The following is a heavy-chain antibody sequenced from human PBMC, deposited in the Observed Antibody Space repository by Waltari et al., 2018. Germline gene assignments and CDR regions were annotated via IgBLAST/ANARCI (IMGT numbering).Heavy chain of an antibody. CDR2: ISSRSTV. J-gene: IGHJ5*02. CDR3: ARDMWGWFDP. Sequence: EVQLVESGGGLVQPGGSLRLSCAASGFTFSTYSMNWVRQAPGKGMDGDSYISSRSTVYYTDSVKGRFTISRDNAKNSLYLQMNSLRAEDTAVYYCARDMWGWFDPWGQGTLVTVSS. V-gene: IGHV3-48*01. CDR1: GFTFSTYS. D-gene: IGHD3-16*01.